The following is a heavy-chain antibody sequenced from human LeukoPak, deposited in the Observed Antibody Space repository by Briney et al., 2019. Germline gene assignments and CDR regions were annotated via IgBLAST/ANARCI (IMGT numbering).Heavy chain of an antibody. J-gene: IGHJ4*02. CDR3: AREQGANYDYVWGSYPARARFDY. CDR1: GGSISSYY. Sequence: PSETLSLTCTVSGGSISSYYWSWIRQPAGKGLGWIGRIYTSGSTNYNPSLKSRVTMSVDTSKNQFSLKLSSVTAADTAVYYCAREQGANYDYVWGSYPARARFDYWGQGTLVTVSS. V-gene: IGHV4-4*07. CDR2: IYTSGST. D-gene: IGHD3-16*02.